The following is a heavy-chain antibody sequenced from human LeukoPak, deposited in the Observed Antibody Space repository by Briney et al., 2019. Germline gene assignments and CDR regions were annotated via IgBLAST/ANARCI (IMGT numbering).Heavy chain of an antibody. CDR2: ISSNGDNT. J-gene: IGHJ4*02. V-gene: IGHV3-64D*06. Sequence: GGSLRLSCSVSGFTFSTYVMHWVRQAPGKGLEYVSAISSNGDNTYYADSVKGRFTISRDNSQNTLYLQMSSLRADDTAVYYCVRGTGYWGQGTLVTVS. CDR1: GFTFSTYV. CDR3: VRGTGY.